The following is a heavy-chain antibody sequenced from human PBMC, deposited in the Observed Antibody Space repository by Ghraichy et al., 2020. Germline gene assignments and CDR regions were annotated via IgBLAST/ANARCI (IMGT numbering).Heavy chain of an antibody. V-gene: IGHV1-18*01. CDR2: TSAHNDNT. CDR1: GYTFTDYG. J-gene: IGHJ4*02. Sequence: ASVKVSCKASGYTFTDYGISWVRQAPGQGLEWMGWTSAHNDNTNYAQKFQGRVTMTTDTSTNTAYMELRSLRSDDTAVYYCAREQWLVSIDYWGQGTLVTVSS. CDR3: AREQWLVSIDY. D-gene: IGHD6-19*01.